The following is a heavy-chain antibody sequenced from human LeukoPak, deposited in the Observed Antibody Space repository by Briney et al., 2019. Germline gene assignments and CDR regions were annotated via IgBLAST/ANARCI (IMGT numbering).Heavy chain of an antibody. CDR3: AKPYGSGSYYNPPPDY. CDR2: ISSSSSCI. V-gene: IGHV3-21*01. J-gene: IGHJ4*02. CDR1: GFTFSSYS. Sequence: GGSLRLSCAASGFTFSSYSMNWVRQAPGKGLEWVSSISSSSSCIYYADSVKGRFTISRDNAKNSLYLQMNSLRAEDTAVYYCAKPYGSGSYYNPPPDYWGQGTLVTVSS. D-gene: IGHD3-10*01.